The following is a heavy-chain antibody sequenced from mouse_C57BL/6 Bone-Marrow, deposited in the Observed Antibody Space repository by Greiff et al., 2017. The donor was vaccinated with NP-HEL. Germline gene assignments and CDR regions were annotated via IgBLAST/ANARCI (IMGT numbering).Heavy chain of an antibody. CDR1: SYTFTSYW. J-gene: IGHJ4*01. V-gene: IGHV1-50*01. Sequence: QVQLQQPGAELVKPGASVKLSCKASSYTFTSYWMQWVKQRPGQGLEWIGEIDPSDSYTNYNQKFKGKATLTVDTSSSTAYMQLSSLTSEDSAVYYCARIYYDYEGRAMDYWGQGTSVTVSS. D-gene: IGHD2-4*01. CDR3: ARIYYDYEGRAMDY. CDR2: IDPSDSYT.